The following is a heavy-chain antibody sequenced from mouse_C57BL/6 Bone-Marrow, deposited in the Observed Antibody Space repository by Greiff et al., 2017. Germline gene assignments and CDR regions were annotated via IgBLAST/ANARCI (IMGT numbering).Heavy chain of an antibody. V-gene: IGHV5-9*01. J-gene: IGHJ4*01. D-gene: IGHD2-1*01. Sequence: EVQLVESGGGLVKPGGSLKLSCAASGFTFSSYTMSWVRQTPEKRLGWVATISGGGGNTYYPDSVKGRFTISRDNAKNTLYLQMGSLRSEDTALYYCARHSLWYFGGDYWGQGTSVTVSS. CDR1: GFTFSSYT. CDR2: ISGGGGNT. CDR3: ARHSLWYFGGDY.